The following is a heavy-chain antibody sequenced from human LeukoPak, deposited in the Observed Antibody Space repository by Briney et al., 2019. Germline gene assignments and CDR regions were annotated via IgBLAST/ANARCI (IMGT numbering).Heavy chain of an antibody. CDR3: ARTLHPNGDGYNCLVDY. Sequence: SETLSLTCAVYGGSFSGYYWSWIRQPPGKGLEWIGEINHSGSTNYNPSLKSRVTISVVTSKNQFSLKLSSVTAADTAVYYCARTLHPNGDGYNCLVDYWGQGTLVTVSS. V-gene: IGHV4-34*01. CDR1: GGSFSGYY. CDR2: INHSGST. D-gene: IGHD5-24*01. J-gene: IGHJ4*02.